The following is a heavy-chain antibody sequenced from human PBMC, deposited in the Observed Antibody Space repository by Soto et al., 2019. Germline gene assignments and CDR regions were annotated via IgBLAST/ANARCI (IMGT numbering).Heavy chain of an antibody. Sequence: ASVKVSCKASGGSFGNSAINWVRQTPGQGLEWLGGFIPVYRTLNYAQKFQGRVTITADESTGTAYMTLSSLASDDTAVYYCATGLIWIGYFPVDSWGQGNRVTVSS. CDR3: ATGLIWIGYFPVDS. V-gene: IGHV1-69*13. CDR2: FIPVYRTL. CDR1: GGSFGNSA. D-gene: IGHD3-3*01. J-gene: IGHJ4*02.